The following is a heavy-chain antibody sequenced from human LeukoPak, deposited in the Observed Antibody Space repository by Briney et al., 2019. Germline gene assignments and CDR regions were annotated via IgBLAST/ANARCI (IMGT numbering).Heavy chain of an antibody. CDR2: ISNSGSTI. Sequence: GGSLRLSCAASGFTFTSYSMNWVRQAPGKGLEWVSYISNSGSTIYYADSVKGRFTISRDNVKSSLYVQMNSLRVEDTAVYYCASWPVGWYGEDSWGQGTLVTVSS. V-gene: IGHV3-48*04. J-gene: IGHJ4*02. CDR3: ASWPVGWYGEDS. CDR1: GFTFTSYS. D-gene: IGHD6-19*01.